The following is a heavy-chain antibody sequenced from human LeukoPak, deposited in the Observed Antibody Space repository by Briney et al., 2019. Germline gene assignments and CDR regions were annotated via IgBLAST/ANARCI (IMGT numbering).Heavy chain of an antibody. D-gene: IGHD2-2*02. J-gene: IGHJ5*02. V-gene: IGHV1-2*02. CDR1: GYTFTAYY. CDR3: ARGFRLSAIEDWFDP. CDR2: ITPNSGGT. Sequence: ASVKVSCKASGYTFTAYYVHWVRQAPGQGLEWMGWITPNSGGTKYAQKFQGRVTMTRDTSISTAYMELSGLRSDDTAVYYCARGFRLSAIEDWFDPWGQGTLVTVSS.